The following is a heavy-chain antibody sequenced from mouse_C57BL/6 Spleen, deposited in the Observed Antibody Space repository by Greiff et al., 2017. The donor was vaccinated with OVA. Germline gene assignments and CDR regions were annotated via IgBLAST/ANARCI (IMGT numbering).Heavy chain of an antibody. Sequence: QVQLQQPGAELVKPGASVKVSCKASGYTFTSYWMHWVKQRPGQGLEWIGRIHPSDSDTNYNQKFKGKATLTVDKSSSTAYMQLSSLTSEDSAVYYCAIEDYDGGAWFAYWGQGTLVTVSA. CDR2: IHPSDSDT. V-gene: IGHV1-74*01. D-gene: IGHD2-4*01. CDR3: AIEDYDGGAWFAY. CDR1: GYTFTSYW. J-gene: IGHJ3*01.